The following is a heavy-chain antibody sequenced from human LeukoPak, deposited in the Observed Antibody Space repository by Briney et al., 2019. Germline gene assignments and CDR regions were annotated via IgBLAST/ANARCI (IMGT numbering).Heavy chain of an antibody. CDR3: ARDGDDTAMPYYFDY. J-gene: IGHJ4*02. CDR1: GYTFTGYY. V-gene: IGHV1-2*02. Sequence: ASVKVSCKASGYTFTGYYMHWVRQAPGQGLEWMGWINPNSGGTNYAQKFQGRVTMTRDPSISTAYMELSRLRSDDTALYYCARDGDDTAMPYYFDYWGQGTLVTVSS. D-gene: IGHD5-18*01. CDR2: INPNSGGT.